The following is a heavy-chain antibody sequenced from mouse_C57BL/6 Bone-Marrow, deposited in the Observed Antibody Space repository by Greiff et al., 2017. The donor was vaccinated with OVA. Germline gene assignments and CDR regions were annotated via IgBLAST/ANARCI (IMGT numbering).Heavy chain of an antibody. CDR3: AREDDYDLYFDV. CDR2: IYPGDGDT. D-gene: IGHD2-4*01. Sequence: QVQLQQSGPELVKPGDSVKISCKASGYAFSSSWMNWVKQRPGKGLEWIGRIYPGDGDTNYNGKFKGKATLTADKYSSTAYMQLSSLTSEDSAVYFCAREDDYDLYFDVWGTGTTVTVSS. J-gene: IGHJ1*03. CDR1: GYAFSSSW. V-gene: IGHV1-82*01.